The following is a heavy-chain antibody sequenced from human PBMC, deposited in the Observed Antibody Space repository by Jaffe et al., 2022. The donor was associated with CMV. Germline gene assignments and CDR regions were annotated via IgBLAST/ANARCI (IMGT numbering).Heavy chain of an antibody. CDR2: IYWNDDK. CDR1: GFSLSTSGVG. J-gene: IGHJ5*02. D-gene: IGHD5-18*01. CDR3: AHVWFIGYSYGSNNWFDP. V-gene: IGHV2-5*01. Sequence: QITLKESGPTLVKPTQTLTLTCTFSGFSLSTSGVGVGWIRQPPGKALEWLALIYWNDDKRYSPSLKSRLTITKDTSKNQVVLTMTNMDPVDTATYYCAHVWFIGYSYGSNNWFDPWGQGTLVTVSS.